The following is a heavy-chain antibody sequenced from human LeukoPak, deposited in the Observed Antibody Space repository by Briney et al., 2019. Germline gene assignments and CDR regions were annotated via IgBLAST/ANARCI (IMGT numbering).Heavy chain of an antibody. CDR2: ISAYNGNT. Sequence: ASVKVSCKASGYTFTSYAMNWVRQAPGQGLEWMGWISAYNGNTNYAQKLQGRVTMTTDTSTSTAYMELRSLRSDDTAVYYCARVDYYGSGTYPTGYWGQGTLVTVSS. CDR1: GYTFTSYA. CDR3: ARVDYYGSGTYPTGY. V-gene: IGHV1-18*01. D-gene: IGHD3-10*01. J-gene: IGHJ4*02.